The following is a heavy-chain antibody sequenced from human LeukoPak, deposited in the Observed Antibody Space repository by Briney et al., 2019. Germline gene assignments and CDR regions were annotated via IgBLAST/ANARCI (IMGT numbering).Heavy chain of an antibody. V-gene: IGHV3-23*01. CDR2: ISGSGGNT. J-gene: IGHJ4*02. D-gene: IGHD3-10*01. CDR3: AKGGRGSGSYNYFDK. Sequence: GGSLRLSCAATGFTYSSYAMNWVRQAPGKRLEWVSGISGSGGNTYYADCVKGRFTISRDNSKNMLYLEMNSLRTEDTAVYYCAKGGRGSGSYNYFDKWGQGTLVTVSS. CDR1: GFTYSSYA.